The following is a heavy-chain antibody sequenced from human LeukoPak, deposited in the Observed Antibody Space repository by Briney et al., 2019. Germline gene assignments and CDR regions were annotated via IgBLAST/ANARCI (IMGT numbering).Heavy chain of an antibody. CDR2: IYYSGST. CDR1: GYSISSGYY. Sequence: PSETLSLTCTVSGYSISSGYYWGWIRQPPGKGLEWIGSIYYSGSTYYNPSLKSRVTISVDTSKKQFSLRLSSVTAADTAVYYCARQGLAAAGISWFDPWGQGTLVTVSS. J-gene: IGHJ5*02. V-gene: IGHV4-38-2*02. D-gene: IGHD6-13*01. CDR3: ARQGLAAAGISWFDP.